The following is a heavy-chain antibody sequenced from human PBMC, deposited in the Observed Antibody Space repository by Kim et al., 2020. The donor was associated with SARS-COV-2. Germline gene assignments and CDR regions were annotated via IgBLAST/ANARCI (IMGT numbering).Heavy chain of an antibody. CDR3: AKDQEGGSYYAFDI. J-gene: IGHJ3*02. V-gene: IGHV3-30*02. D-gene: IGHD1-26*01. Sequence: AACVKGRFTISRDNSKNTLYLQMNSLSAEDTAVYYCAKDQEGGSYYAFDIWGQGTMVTVSS.